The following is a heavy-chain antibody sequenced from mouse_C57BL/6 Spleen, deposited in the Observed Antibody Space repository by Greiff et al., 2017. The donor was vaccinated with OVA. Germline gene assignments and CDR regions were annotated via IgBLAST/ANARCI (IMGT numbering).Heavy chain of an antibody. Sequence: EVQLVESGGGLVKPGGSLKLSCAASGFTFSSYAMSWVRQTPEKRLEWVATISDGGSYTYYPDNVKGRFTISRDNAKNNLYLQMSHLKSEDTAMYYCARDSSSFAYWGQGTLVTVSA. CDR2: ISDGGSYT. CDR1: GFTFSSYA. V-gene: IGHV5-4*01. J-gene: IGHJ3*01. D-gene: IGHD1-1*01. CDR3: ARDSSSFAY.